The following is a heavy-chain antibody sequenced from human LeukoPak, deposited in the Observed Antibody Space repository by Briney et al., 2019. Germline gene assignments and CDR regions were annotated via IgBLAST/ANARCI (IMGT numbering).Heavy chain of an antibody. CDR3: ARRAGAYSHPYDY. Sequence: GGSLRLSCAASGFTFSSYAMHWVRQAPGKGLEWVAVISYDGSNKYYADSVKGRFAISRDNSKNTLYLQMNSLRAEDTAVYYCARRAGAYSHPYDYWGQGTLVTVSS. J-gene: IGHJ4*02. D-gene: IGHD4/OR15-4a*01. CDR2: ISYDGSNK. V-gene: IGHV3-30*09. CDR1: GFTFSSYA.